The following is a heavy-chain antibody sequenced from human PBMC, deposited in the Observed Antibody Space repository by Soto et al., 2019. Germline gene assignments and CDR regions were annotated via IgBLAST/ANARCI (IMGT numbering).Heavy chain of an antibody. J-gene: IGHJ3*02. CDR1: GGSISSSSYY. D-gene: IGHD3-10*01. CDR2: IYYSGST. V-gene: IGHV4-39*01. Sequence: SETLSLTCTVSGGSISSSSYYWGWIRQPPGKGLEWIGSIYYSGSTYYNPSLKSRVTISVDTSKNQFSLKLSSVTAADTAVYSCARRITMVRGVIYAFDIWGQGTMVTVSS. CDR3: ARRITMVRGVIYAFDI.